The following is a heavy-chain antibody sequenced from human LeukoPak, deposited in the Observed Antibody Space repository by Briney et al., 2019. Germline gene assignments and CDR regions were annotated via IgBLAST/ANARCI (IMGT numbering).Heavy chain of an antibody. J-gene: IGHJ4*02. CDR3: ARGRYLTTGGGAAAGFLDY. V-gene: IGHV4-34*01. CDR2: INHSGST. Sequence: SETLSLTCNVYGESFTDYNWTWIRQPPGKGLEWIGEINHSGSTNYNPSLKSRVTISVDTSQKQFSLRLSSVTAADTAVYYCARGRYLTTGGGAAAGFLDYWGQGTLVTVSS. D-gene: IGHD6-13*01. CDR1: GESFTDYN.